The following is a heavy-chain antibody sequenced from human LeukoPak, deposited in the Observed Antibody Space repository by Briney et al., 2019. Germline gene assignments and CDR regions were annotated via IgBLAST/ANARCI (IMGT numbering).Heavy chain of an antibody. V-gene: IGHV7-4-1*02. CDR3: ARDARWEIFGVVSWLDYYYYYMDV. Sequence: ASVKVSCKASGYTFTSYAMNWVRQAPGQGLEWMGWINTNTGNPTYAQGFTGRFVFSLDTSVSTAYLQISSLKAEDTAVYYCARDARWEIFGVVSWLDYYYYYMDVWGKGTTVTVSS. CDR2: INTNTGNP. D-gene: IGHD3-3*01. J-gene: IGHJ6*03. CDR1: GYTFTSYA.